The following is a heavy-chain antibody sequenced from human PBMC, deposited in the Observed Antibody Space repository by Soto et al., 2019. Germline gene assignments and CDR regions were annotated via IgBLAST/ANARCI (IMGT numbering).Heavy chain of an antibody. J-gene: IGHJ5*02. V-gene: IGHV1-2*02. CDR2: INAHSGGT. CDR1: GFSFTGYY. D-gene: IGHD6-6*01. Sequence: ASVKVSCKASGFSFTGYYIHWLRQAPGQGLEWMGWINAHSGGTEYAQKFQDRVTLTRDTSIATAYLTLTSLTSDDTALYYCAKDLTRQLAYWLDPWGQGTQVTSPQ. CDR3: AKDLTRQLAYWLDP.